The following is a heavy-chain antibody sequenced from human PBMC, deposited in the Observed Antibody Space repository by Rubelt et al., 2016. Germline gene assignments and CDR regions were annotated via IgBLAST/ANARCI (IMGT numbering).Heavy chain of an antibody. CDR1: GYPFATYA. Sequence: QVQLVQSGAEVKRPGASVKVSCKASGYPFATYAMHWVRQAPGQRLEWMGWIDAGNGDTNYSINLQGRVTFTRDTSASTAYMELRSLSSEDSAVYYCARCALPAVTTAYSYALDVWGQGTTVTVSS. CDR3: ARCALPAVTTAYSYALDV. D-gene: IGHD4-17*01. V-gene: IGHV1-3*01. J-gene: IGHJ6*02. CDR2: IDAGNGDT.